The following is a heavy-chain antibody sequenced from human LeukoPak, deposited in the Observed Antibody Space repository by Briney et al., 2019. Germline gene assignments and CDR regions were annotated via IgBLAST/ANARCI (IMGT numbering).Heavy chain of an antibody. V-gene: IGHV3-11*06. CDR3: ARDLGTEPGGAFDI. CDR1: GFTFSDYY. D-gene: IGHD7-27*01. CDR2: ISSSSSYI. Sequence: PGGSLRLSCAASGFTFSDYYMSCIRQAPGKGLEWVSSISSSSSYIYYADSVKGRFTISRDNAKNSLYLQMNSLRAEDTAVYYCARDLGTEPGGAFDIWGQGTMVTVSS. J-gene: IGHJ3*02.